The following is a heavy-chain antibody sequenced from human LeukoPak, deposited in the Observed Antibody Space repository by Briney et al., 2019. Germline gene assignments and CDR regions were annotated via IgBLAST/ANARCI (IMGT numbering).Heavy chain of an antibody. Sequence: SETLSLTCAVYGGSLSGYYWSWIRQPPGKGLEWIGEINHSGSTNYNPSLKSRVTISVDTSKNQFSLKLSSVTAADTAVYYCARGNRGSDIYGSGSYYKGRWFDPWGQGTLVTVSS. J-gene: IGHJ5*02. CDR3: ARGNRGSDIYGSGSYYKGRWFDP. V-gene: IGHV4-34*01. CDR2: INHSGST. CDR1: GGSLSGYY. D-gene: IGHD3-10*01.